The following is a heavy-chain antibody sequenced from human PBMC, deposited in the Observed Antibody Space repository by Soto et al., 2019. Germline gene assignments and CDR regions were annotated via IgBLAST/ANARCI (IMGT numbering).Heavy chain of an antibody. V-gene: IGHV4-34*01. CDR2: INHSGST. Sequence: PSETLSLTCAVYGGSFSGYYWSWIRQPPGKGLEWIGEINHSGSTNYNPSLKSRVTISVDTSKNQFSLKLSSVTAADTAVYYCARGLTQQQLVRKVYFDYWGQGTLVTVSS. J-gene: IGHJ4*02. CDR1: GGSFSGYY. CDR3: ARGLTQQQLVRKVYFDY. D-gene: IGHD6-13*01.